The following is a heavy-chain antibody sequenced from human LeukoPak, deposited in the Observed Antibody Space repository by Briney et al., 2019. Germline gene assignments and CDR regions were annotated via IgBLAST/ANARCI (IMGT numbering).Heavy chain of an antibody. Sequence: PGGSLRLSCAASGFTFSDYYMSWIRQAPGKGLEWVSYISSSSYTNYADSVKGRFTISRDNAKNSLYLQMNSLRAEDTAVYYCARDQESDILTGPSTSGMDVWGKGATVTVSS. J-gene: IGHJ6*04. V-gene: IGHV3-11*06. CDR2: ISSSSYT. CDR3: ARDQESDILTGPSTSGMDV. D-gene: IGHD3-9*01. CDR1: GFTFSDYY.